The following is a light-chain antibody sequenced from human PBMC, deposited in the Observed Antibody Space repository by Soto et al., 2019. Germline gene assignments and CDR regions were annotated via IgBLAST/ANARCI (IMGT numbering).Light chain of an antibody. Sequence: EIVLTQSPGTLSLSPGERATRSCRASQSVSSSYLAWYQQKPGQAPRLLIYGASSRATGIPDRFSGRGSGTDFTLTITRLEPEDFAVHYCQQYGSSPGTFGQGTKVEIK. CDR3: QQYGSSPGT. V-gene: IGKV3-20*01. J-gene: IGKJ1*01. CDR1: QSVSSSY. CDR2: GAS.